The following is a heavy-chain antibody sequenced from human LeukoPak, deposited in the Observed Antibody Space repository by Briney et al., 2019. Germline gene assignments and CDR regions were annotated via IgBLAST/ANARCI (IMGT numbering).Heavy chain of an antibody. J-gene: IGHJ4*02. D-gene: IGHD6-13*01. CDR1: GYTFTSYY. CDR3: ARDRIAAAGTWD. CDR2: INPSGGST. Sequence: ASVKVSRKASGYTFTSYYMHWVRQAPGQGLEWMGIINPSGGSTSYAQKFQGRVTMTRDTSTSTVYMELSSLRSEDTAVYYCARDRIAAAGTWDWGQGTLVTVSS. V-gene: IGHV1-46*01.